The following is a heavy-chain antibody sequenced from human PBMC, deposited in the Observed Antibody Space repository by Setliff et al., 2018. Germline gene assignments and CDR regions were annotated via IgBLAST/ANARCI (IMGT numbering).Heavy chain of an antibody. CDR1: GFTFGDYA. Sequence: GGSLRLSCTASGFTFGDYAMSWVRQAPGKGLEWVGFIRSKAYGGTTEYAASVKGRFTISRDDSKSIAYLQMNSLKTEDTAVYYCTREGPSYGFDYWGQGTLVTVSS. CDR2: IRSKAYGGTT. CDR3: TREGPSYGFDY. J-gene: IGHJ4*02. V-gene: IGHV3-49*04. D-gene: IGHD5-18*01.